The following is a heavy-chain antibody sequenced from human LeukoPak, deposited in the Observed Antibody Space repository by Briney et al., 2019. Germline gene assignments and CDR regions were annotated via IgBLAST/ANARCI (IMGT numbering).Heavy chain of an antibody. D-gene: IGHD3-10*01. V-gene: IGHV3-23*01. CDR3: VKHVSGSLFYFDY. J-gene: IGHJ4*02. Sequence: PGGSLRLSCAASGFTFRNCAMSWVRQAPGKGLEWVSGISGTGYNTYYADSVKGRFTTSRDNSKNTLYLQMNSLGAEDTAVYYCVKHVSGSLFYFDYWGQRTLVTVSS. CDR2: ISGTGYNT. CDR1: GFTFRNCA.